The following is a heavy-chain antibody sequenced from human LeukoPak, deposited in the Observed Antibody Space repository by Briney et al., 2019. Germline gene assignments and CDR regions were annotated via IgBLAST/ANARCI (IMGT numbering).Heavy chain of an antibody. CDR1: GGAIDNTTYH. CDR2: IYYLGGT. CDR3: ARGPPLDY. J-gene: IGHJ4*02. Sequence: SETLSLTCTVSGGAIDNTTYHWHWIRQPPGKGLQWIGAIYYLGGTLYDPSLESRVTISAHTSKNHFSLKLKSVTAADTGFYYCARGPPLDYWGQGVLVLVS. V-gene: IGHV4-39*02.